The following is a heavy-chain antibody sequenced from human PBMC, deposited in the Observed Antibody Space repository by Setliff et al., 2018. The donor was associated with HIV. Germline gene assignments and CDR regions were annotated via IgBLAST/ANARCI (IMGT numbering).Heavy chain of an antibody. Sequence: PSETLSLTCNVPGGSISSYYWSWIRLPPGKGLEWIGYIYYSGTADYNPSLKNRVTISIDTSKKQFSLNLSSVTAADTAVYYCARDAGGSVGNYYFDYWGQGTLVTVSS. V-gene: IGHV4-59*01. CDR1: GGSISSYY. J-gene: IGHJ4*02. CDR3: ARDAGGSVGNYYFDY. CDR2: IYYSGTA. D-gene: IGHD2-15*01.